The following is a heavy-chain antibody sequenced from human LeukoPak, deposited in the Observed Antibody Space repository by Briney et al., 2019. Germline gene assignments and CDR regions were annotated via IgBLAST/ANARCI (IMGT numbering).Heavy chain of an antibody. CDR3: ARLGSGYYHFDY. V-gene: IGHV3-33*01. CDR1: GFTFSSYG. Sequence: GGSLRLSCAASGFTFSSYGMHWVRQAPGKGLEWVAVIWYDGSNKYYADAVKGRFTISRDNSKKTLYLQMNSLRAEDTAVYYCARLGSGYYHFDYWGQGTLVTVSS. CDR2: IWYDGSNK. J-gene: IGHJ4*02. D-gene: IGHD3-22*01.